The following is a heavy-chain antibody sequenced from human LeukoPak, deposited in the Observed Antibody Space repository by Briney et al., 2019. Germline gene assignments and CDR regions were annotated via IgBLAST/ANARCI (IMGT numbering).Heavy chain of an antibody. CDR1: GFTFSSYG. CDR3: AKDSSGSFDY. D-gene: IGHD3-10*01. V-gene: IGHV3-30*18. Sequence: GRSLRLSCAASGFTFSSYGMHWVRQAPGKGLEWVAVISYDGSNKYYADSVKGRFTISRDNSKNTLYLQMNSLRAEDTAVYYSAKDSSGSFDYWGQGTLVAVSS. CDR2: ISYDGSNK. J-gene: IGHJ4*02.